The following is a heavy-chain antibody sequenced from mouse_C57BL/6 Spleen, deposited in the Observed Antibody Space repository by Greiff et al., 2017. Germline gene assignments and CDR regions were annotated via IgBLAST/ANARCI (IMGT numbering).Heavy chain of an antibody. V-gene: IGHV1-82*01. D-gene: IGHD3-1*01. CDR2: IYPGDGDT. CDR3: ARKGQLVGAMDY. J-gene: IGHJ4*01. Sequence: QVQLKQSGPELVKPGASVKISCKASGYAFSSSWMNWVKQRPGKGLEWIGRIYPGDGDTTYNGKFKGKATLTADKSSSTAYMQLSSLTSEDSAVYFCARKGQLVGAMDYWGQGTSVTVSS. CDR1: GYAFSSSW.